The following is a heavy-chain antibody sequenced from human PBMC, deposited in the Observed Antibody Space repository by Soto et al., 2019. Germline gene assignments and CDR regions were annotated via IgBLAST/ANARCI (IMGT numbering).Heavy chain of an antibody. CDR1: GYTFTSYA. D-gene: IGHD6-13*01. V-gene: IGHV1-3*01. CDR2: INAGNGNT. CDR3: ARVSLQQLESDY. J-gene: IGHJ4*02. Sequence: ASVKVSCKASGYTFTSYAMHWVRQAPGQRLEWMGWINAGNGNTKYSQKFQGRVTITRDTSVSTAYMELSSLRSEDTAVYYCARVSLQQLESDYWGQGTLVTVS.